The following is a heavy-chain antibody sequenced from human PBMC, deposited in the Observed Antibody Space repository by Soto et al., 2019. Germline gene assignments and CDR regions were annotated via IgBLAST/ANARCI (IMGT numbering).Heavy chain of an antibody. CDR1: GVTFSNYT. Sequence: EVQLVESGGGLVKPGGSLRVSCAASGVTFSNYTMNWVRQAPGKGLEWESAISSSSTYIYYADSVKGRFTISRDNARQSLYLHLNSLGAEDSAVYYCARANYDFWSGYSNYYGMDFW. D-gene: IGHD3-3*01. CDR2: ISSSSTYI. J-gene: IGHJ6*01. CDR3: ARANYDFWSGYSNYYGMDF. V-gene: IGHV3-21*01.